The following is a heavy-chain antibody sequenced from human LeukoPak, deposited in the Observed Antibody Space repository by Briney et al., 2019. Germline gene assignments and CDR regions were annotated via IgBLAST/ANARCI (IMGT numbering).Heavy chain of an antibody. J-gene: IGHJ5*02. CDR2: INHSGST. CDR1: GGSFSGYY. V-gene: IGHV4-34*01. Sequence: PSETLSLTCAVNGGSFSGYYWSWIRQPRGKGLEWIGEINHSGSTNNNPSLKSRVTISVDTSKNQFSLKLSSLTAADTAVYYCARDGRSYYGSGSYSNNWFDPWGQGTLVTVSS. CDR3: ARDGRSYYGSGSYSNNWFDP. D-gene: IGHD3-10*01.